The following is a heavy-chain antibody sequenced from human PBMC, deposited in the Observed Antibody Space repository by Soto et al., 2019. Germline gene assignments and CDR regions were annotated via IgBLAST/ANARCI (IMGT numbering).Heavy chain of an antibody. J-gene: IGHJ6*02. CDR3: VHRRVTQGMDV. CDR1: GFSLSTSGVG. D-gene: IGHD2-21*02. Sequence: QITLKESGPTLVKPTQTLTLTCTFSGFSLSTSGVGVGWIRQPPGKALEWLAVIHWNDDKHCSPSLKSSLTITNDTSKNQVVLTMTNMDPVDTATYYCVHRRVTQGMDVCGQGTTVTVSS. V-gene: IGHV2-5*01. CDR2: IHWNDDK.